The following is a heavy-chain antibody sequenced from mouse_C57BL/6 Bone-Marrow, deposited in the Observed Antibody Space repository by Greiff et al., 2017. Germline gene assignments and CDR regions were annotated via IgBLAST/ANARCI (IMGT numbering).Heavy chain of an antibody. V-gene: IGHV1-4*01. CDR1: GYTFTSYT. CDR3: ARPPLLSYFDY. CDR2: INPSSGYT. Sequence: QVQLQQSGAELARPGASVKMSCKASGYTFTSYTMHWVQQRPGQGLEWIGYINPSSGYTKYNQKFKDKATLTADKSSSTAYMQLSSLTSEDSAVYYCARPPLLSYFDYWGQGTTLTVSS. J-gene: IGHJ2*01. D-gene: IGHD2-1*01.